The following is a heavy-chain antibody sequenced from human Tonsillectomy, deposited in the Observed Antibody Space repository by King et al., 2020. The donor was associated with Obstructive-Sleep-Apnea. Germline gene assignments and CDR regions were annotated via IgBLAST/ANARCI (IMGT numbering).Heavy chain of an antibody. Sequence: LQLQESGPGLVKPSETLSLTCTVSGGSISSSSYYWGWIRQPPGKGLEWIGRIYYSGSTYYNPSLKSRVTLSVDTSKNHFSLKLSSVTAADTAMYYCARDRRQQQLVPAFDYWGQGTLVTVSS. CDR2: IYYSGST. V-gene: IGHV4-39*07. D-gene: IGHD6-13*01. CDR1: GGSISSSSYY. J-gene: IGHJ4*02. CDR3: ARDRRQQQLVPAFDY.